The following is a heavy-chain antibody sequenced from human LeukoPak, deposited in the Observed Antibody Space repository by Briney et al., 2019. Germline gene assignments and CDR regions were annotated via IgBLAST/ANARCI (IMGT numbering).Heavy chain of an antibody. CDR1: RFTFSGYG. J-gene: IGHJ6*03. D-gene: IGHD6-19*01. CDR2: IRFDGTDK. CDR3: ARRSSSGWYPDYYYYYMDV. Sequence: GGSLRLSCAASRFTFSGYGMHWVRQVPGKGLEWVAFIRFDGTDKKYANSVKGRFTISRDNSKNTLYLKMNSLRGEDTAVYYCARRSSSGWYPDYYYYYMDVWGKGTTVTISS. V-gene: IGHV3-30*02.